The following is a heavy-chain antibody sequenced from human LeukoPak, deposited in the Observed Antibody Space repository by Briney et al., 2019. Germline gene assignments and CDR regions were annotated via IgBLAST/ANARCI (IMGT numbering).Heavy chain of an antibody. V-gene: IGHV1-69*13. CDR1: GGTFSSYA. CDR2: IIPIFGTA. CDR3: AREGEDIVVVPAAMGAFDI. D-gene: IGHD2-2*01. Sequence: ASVTVSCKASGGTFSSYAISWVRQAPGQGLEWMGGIIPIFGTANYAQKFQGRVTITADESTSTAYMELSSLKSEDTAVYYCAREGEDIVVVPAAMGAFDIWGQGTMVTVSS. J-gene: IGHJ3*02.